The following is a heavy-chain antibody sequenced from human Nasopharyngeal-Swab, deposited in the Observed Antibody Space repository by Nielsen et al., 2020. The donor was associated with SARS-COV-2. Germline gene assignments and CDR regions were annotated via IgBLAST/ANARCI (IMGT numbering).Heavy chain of an antibody. CDR3: ARDGRIGYGVYLDY. CDR2: VSGDVAHTT. D-gene: IGHD5-12*01. V-gene: IGHV3-23*01. CDR1: GFTFSANA. J-gene: IGHJ4*02. Sequence: AGSLRLSCAVSGFTFSANAMIWVRQAAGKGLEWVSAVSGDVAHTTYYADSVKGRFTISRDNSKNTLYLQMNGLRAEDAAIYYCARDGRIGYGVYLDYWGQGTPVTVSS.